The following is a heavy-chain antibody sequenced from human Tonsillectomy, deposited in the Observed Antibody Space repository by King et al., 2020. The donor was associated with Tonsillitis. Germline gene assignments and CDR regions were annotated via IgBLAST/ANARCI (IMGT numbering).Heavy chain of an antibody. Sequence: VQLVESGGGVVQPGRSLRLSCAASGFTFSSYAMHWVRQAPGKGLEWVAVISYDGSNKYYADSVKGRFTISRDNSKNTLYVQMNSLRAEDTALYYCAGELRYFDWLLSPFDYWGQGILVTVSS. CDR3: AGELRYFDWLLSPFDY. D-gene: IGHD3-9*01. CDR1: GFTFSSYA. J-gene: IGHJ4*02. V-gene: IGHV3-30*16. CDR2: ISYDGSNK.